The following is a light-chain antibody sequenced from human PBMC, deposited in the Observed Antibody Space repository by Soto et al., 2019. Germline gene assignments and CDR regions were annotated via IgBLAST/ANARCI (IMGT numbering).Light chain of an antibody. CDR2: EVV. J-gene: IGLJ1*01. V-gene: IGLV2-8*01. CDR3: KSYAGSNTYV. Sequence: QSLLSQPPSGSGSPGQSFTISCTGTKNDIGVYDFVSWYQHHPGKAPRLIIYEVVQRPSGVPDRFSGYKSGNTASLTVSGLQAADEADYFCKSYAGSNTYVFGSGTKVTVL. CDR1: KNDIGVYDF.